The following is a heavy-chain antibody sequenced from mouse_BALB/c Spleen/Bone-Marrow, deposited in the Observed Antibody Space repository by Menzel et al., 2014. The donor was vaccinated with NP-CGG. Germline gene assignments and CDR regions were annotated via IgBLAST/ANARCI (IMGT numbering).Heavy chain of an antibody. J-gene: IGHJ3*01. V-gene: IGHV1-37*01. CDR3: GRGNYDYDSWFGY. CDR2: INPYNGDP. CDR1: GYSFTGYF. Sequence: VQLQQPGPELVKPGASVKISCKASGYSFTGYFMNWMKQSHGKSLERIGRINPYNGDPFYNQKFKGKATLTVDKSSSTAHMELLSLTSGDSAVYYCGRGNYDYDSWFGYWGQGTLVTVSA. D-gene: IGHD2-4*01.